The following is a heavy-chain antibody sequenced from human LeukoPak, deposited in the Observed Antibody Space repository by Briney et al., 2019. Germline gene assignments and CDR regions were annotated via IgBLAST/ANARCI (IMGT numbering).Heavy chain of an antibody. CDR3: ARSPYTYYAMDV. J-gene: IGHJ6*04. D-gene: IGHD4-11*01. CDR2: INHSGTI. CDR1: GASFSVNN. Sequence: SETLSLTCAVYGASFSVNNWIWIRQPPGKGLEWIGEINHSGTITYKPSLKSRLTISADTSKNQFSLKLSSVTAADTAVYFCARSPYTYYAMDVWGKGTTVTVSS. V-gene: IGHV4-34*01.